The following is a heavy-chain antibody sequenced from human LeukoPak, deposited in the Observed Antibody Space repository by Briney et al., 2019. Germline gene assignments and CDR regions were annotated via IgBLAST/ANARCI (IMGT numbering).Heavy chain of an antibody. CDR3: AKESFDI. J-gene: IGHJ3*02. Sequence: TGGSLRLSCAASGFTFSRYEMHWVRQAPGKGLEWISYISSSGSTIYSADSVKGRFTISRDNAKKSLYLQMNSLRAEDTAVYYCAKESFDIWGQGTMVTVSS. CDR2: ISSSGSTI. CDR1: GFTFSRYE. V-gene: IGHV3-48*03.